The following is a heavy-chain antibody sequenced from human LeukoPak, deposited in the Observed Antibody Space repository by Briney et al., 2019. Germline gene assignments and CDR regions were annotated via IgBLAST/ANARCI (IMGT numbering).Heavy chain of an antibody. Sequence: ASVKVSCKASGYTFSNYYMHWVRQAPGQGLEWMGLINPTGTGTNYPQKFRGRVTLTRDTSTTTVYMELCSLRSEDSAVYYCAREESGGYFDYWGQGTLVTVSS. CDR1: GYTFSNYY. J-gene: IGHJ4*02. V-gene: IGHV1-46*01. D-gene: IGHD2-8*02. CDR3: AREESGGYFDY. CDR2: INPTGTGT.